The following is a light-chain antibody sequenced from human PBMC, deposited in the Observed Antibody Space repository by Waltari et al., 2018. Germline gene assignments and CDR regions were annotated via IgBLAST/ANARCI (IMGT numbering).Light chain of an antibody. CDR1: QSVSRA. CDR3: QHYVRLPAT. CDR2: GAS. V-gene: IGKV3-20*01. Sequence: EIVLTQTPGSLSSSPGERVTLSCRARQSVSRALAWYQQKPGQPPRLLIFGASNRATGIPDRFSGSGSGTDFSLTISRLEPEDFAVYYCQHYVRLPATFGQGTKVEIK. J-gene: IGKJ1*01.